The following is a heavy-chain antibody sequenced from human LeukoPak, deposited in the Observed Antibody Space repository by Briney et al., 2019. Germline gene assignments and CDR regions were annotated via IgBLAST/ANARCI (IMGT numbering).Heavy chain of an antibody. D-gene: IGHD6-19*01. CDR3: ARLYSSGWRYFDY. CDR2: INSDGSST. V-gene: IGHV3-74*01. Sequence: GGSLRLSCAASGFTFSSCWMHWVRQAPGKGLVWVSRINSDGSSTSYADSVKGRFTISRDNAENTLYLQMNSLRAEDTAVYYCARLYSSGWRYFDYWGQGTLSPSPQ. J-gene: IGHJ4*02. CDR1: GFTFSSCW.